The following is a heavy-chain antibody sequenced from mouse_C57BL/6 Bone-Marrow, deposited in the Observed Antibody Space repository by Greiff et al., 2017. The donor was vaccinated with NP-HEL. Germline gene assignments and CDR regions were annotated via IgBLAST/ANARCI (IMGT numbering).Heavy chain of an antibody. Sequence: QVQLQQPGAELVMPGASVKLSCKASGYTFTSYWMHWVKQRPGQGLEWIGEIDPSDSYTNYNQKFKGKSKLTVDKSSCTAYMQLSSLTSEDSAVYYCALITTVAYWGQGTLVTVSA. CDR2: IDPSDSYT. V-gene: IGHV1-69*01. CDR3: ALITTVAY. D-gene: IGHD1-1*01. CDR1: GYTFTSYW. J-gene: IGHJ3*01.